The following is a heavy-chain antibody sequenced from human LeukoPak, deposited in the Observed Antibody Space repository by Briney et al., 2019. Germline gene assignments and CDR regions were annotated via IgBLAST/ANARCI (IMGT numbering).Heavy chain of an antibody. Sequence: ASVKVSCKASGYTFTSYYMRWVRQAPGQGLEWMGWINPNSGGTNYAQKFQGRVTMTRDTSISTAYMELSRLRSDDTAVYYCARGPYSSGWYDDLGYWGQGTLVTVSS. CDR1: GYTFTSYY. J-gene: IGHJ4*02. D-gene: IGHD6-19*01. CDR2: INPNSGGT. V-gene: IGHV1-2*02. CDR3: ARGPYSSGWYDDLGY.